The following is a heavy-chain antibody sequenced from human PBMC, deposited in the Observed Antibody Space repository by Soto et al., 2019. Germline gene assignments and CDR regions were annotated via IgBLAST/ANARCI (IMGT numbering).Heavy chain of an antibody. D-gene: IGHD6-6*01. V-gene: IGHV1-3*01. CDR2: INADNGNT. J-gene: IGHJ6*03. CDR1: GYTFTSYA. Sequence: ASVKVSCKASGYTFTSYAMHWVRQAPGQRLEWMGWINADNGNTNYSQKLQGRVTITRDTSASTAYMELRSLRSEDTAVYYCARVSWYYYYMDFWGKGIMVTVSS. CDR3: ARVSWYYYYMDF.